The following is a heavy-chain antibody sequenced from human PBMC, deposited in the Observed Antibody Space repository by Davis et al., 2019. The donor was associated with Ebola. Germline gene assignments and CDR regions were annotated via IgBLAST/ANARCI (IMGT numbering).Heavy chain of an antibody. V-gene: IGHV1-2*02. CDR1: GYTFTGYY. D-gene: IGHD2-15*01. J-gene: IGHJ5*02. CDR2: INPNSGGT. CDR3: AKEYCVPGSCFSYYDA. Sequence: ASVKVSCKASGYTFTGYYMHWVRQAPGQGLEWMGWINPNSGGTNYAQKFQGRVTLTRDTSISTAYMELSSLRSDDTAVYFCAKEYCVPGSCFSYYDAWGQGTLVTVSS.